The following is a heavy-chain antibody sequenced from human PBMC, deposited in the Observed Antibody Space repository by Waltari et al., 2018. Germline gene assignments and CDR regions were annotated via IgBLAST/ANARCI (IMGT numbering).Heavy chain of an antibody. V-gene: IGHV1-3*03. Sequence: QVQLVQSGAEVKKPGASVKVSCKASGYTFTSYAMHWVRQAPGQRLEWMGWINAGNGNTKYSQEFQGRVTITRDTSASTAYMELSSLRSEDTAVYYCARDDIVVVPAAMGYYYGMDVWGQGTTVTVSS. CDR2: INAGNGNT. CDR3: ARDDIVVVPAAMGYYYGMDV. J-gene: IGHJ6*02. CDR1: GYTFTSYA. D-gene: IGHD2-2*01.